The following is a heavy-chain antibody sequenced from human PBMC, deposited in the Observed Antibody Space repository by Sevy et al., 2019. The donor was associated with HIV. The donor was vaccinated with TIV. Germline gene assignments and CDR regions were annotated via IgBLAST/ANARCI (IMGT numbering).Heavy chain of an antibody. Sequence: ASVKVSCKASGYTFTSYGISWVRQAPGQGLEWMGWISAYNGNTNYAQKLQGRVTMTTDTSTSTAYMELRSLRSDDTAVYYCARVPPRGAVAGTWYYYYYMDVWGKGTTVTVSS. J-gene: IGHJ6*03. CDR3: ARVPPRGAVAGTWYYYYYMDV. V-gene: IGHV1-18*01. CDR2: ISAYNGNT. CDR1: GYTFTSYG. D-gene: IGHD6-19*01.